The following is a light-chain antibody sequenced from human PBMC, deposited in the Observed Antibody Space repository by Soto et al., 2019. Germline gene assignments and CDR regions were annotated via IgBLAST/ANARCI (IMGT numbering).Light chain of an antibody. J-gene: IGKJ5*01. CDR3: QQLNSYPSIT. V-gene: IGKV1-9*01. CDR1: QGISNY. CDR2: AAS. Sequence: DIQLTQSPSLLSACVGDRFTITCRASQGISNYLAWYQQKPGKAPKLLIYAASTLQSGVPSRFSGSGSGTDFTLTISSLQPEDFATYYCQQLNSYPSITFGQGTRLEIK.